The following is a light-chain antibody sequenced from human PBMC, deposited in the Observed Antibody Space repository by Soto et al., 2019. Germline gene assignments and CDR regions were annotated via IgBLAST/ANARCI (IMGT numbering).Light chain of an antibody. J-gene: IGLJ2*01. CDR3: CGYAGSSTWV. V-gene: IGLV2-23*01. CDR1: SSDVGSYNL. CDR2: GDS. Sequence: QSVLTQPASVSGSPGQSITISCTGTSSDVGSYNLVSWYQQHPGKAPKLMIYGDSKRPSGVSNRFSGSKSGNTASLTISGLQAEDEADYYCCGYAGSSTWVFGGGTNQTVL.